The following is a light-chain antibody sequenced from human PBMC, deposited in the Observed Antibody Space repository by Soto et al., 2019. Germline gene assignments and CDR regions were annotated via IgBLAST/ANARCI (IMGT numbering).Light chain of an antibody. CDR3: QQYGSSPRT. J-gene: IGKJ1*01. Sequence: EIVLTHSPGTLSLSPGEIDTLSCRASQSVSSSHLAWYQQKPGQAPRLLISGASSRATGIPDRFTGSGSGTDFTLTISRLEPEDFAVYYCQQYGSSPRTFGQGTKVDIK. V-gene: IGKV3-20*01. CDR1: QSVSSSH. CDR2: GAS.